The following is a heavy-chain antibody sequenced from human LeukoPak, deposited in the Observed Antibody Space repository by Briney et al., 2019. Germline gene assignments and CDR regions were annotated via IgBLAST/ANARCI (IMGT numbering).Heavy chain of an antibody. CDR2: IYYSGST. CDR3: ARHRGSSSLFDY. Sequence: SETLSLTCTVSGGSISSSSYYWGWVRQPPGKGLEWIGSIYYSGSTYYNPSLKSRVTISVDTSKNQFSLKLSSVTAADTAVYYCARHRGSSSLFDYWGQGTLVTVSS. D-gene: IGHD6-6*01. CDR1: GGSISSSSYY. J-gene: IGHJ4*02. V-gene: IGHV4-39*07.